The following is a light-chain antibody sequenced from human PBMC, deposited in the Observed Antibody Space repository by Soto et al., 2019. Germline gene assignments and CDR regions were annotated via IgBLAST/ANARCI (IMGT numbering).Light chain of an antibody. CDR3: QQYNNWPLGT. J-gene: IGKJ1*01. V-gene: IGKV3-15*01. CDR2: GAS. Sequence: ETAMTQSPVTLSLSPGERATLSCRASQTVGDTVAWYRQKPGQPPSLLIYGASTRATGVPARFSGSGSGTDFMLTISSLQSEDFGCYYCQQYNNWPLGTFGQGTRVEI. CDR1: QTVGDT.